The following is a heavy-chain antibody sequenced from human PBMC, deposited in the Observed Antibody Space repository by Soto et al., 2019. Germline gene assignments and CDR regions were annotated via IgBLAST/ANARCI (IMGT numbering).Heavy chain of an antibody. CDR3: ARDSGSYSDY. V-gene: IGHV4-59*01. CDR2: IYYSGST. D-gene: IGHD1-26*01. Sequence: SETLSLTCLVSGDSIRSYYWSWIRQPPGKGLEWIGYIYYSGSTNYNPSLKSRVTISLDTSKSQFSLRLSSVTAADTAVYYCARDSGSYSDYWGQGILVTVSS. CDR1: GDSIRSYY. J-gene: IGHJ4*02.